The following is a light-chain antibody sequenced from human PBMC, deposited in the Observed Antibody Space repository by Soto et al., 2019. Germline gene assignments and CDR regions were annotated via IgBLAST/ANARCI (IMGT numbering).Light chain of an antibody. CDR3: QQYGSSPWT. CDR2: GAS. CDR1: QSVSSSY. J-gene: IGKJ1*01. V-gene: IGKV3-20*01. Sequence: EIVLTQSPGTLSLSPGERATLSCRASQSVSSSYLAWYQQKPGQAPRLLIYGASSRATGIPERFSGSGSGTDFTLTLSRLEPEDFAVYYCQQYGSSPWTFGQGTKVEIK.